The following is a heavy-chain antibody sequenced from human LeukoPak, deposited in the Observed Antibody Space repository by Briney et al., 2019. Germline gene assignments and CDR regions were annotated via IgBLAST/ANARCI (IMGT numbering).Heavy chain of an antibody. CDR2: IRYDGSNK. D-gene: IGHD6-13*01. CDR1: GFTFSSYG. Sequence: PGGSLRLSCAASGFTFSSYGMHWVRQAPGKGLEWVAFIRYDGSNKYYADSVKGRFTISRDNAKNSLYLRMNSLRAEDTAVYYCARYFGPYSSSWYRIDYYYMDVWGKGTTVTISS. J-gene: IGHJ6*03. V-gene: IGHV3-30*02. CDR3: ARYFGPYSSSWYRIDYYYMDV.